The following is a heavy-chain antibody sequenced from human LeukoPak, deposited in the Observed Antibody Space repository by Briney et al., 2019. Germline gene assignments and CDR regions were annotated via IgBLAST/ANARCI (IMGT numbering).Heavy chain of an antibody. V-gene: IGHV3-23*01. D-gene: IGHD5-18*01. CDR3: AKASGSLYSYGPPASYYFDY. CDR1: GFTFSSYE. CDR2: ISGSGGST. J-gene: IGHJ4*02. Sequence: GGSLRLSCAASGFTFSSYEMNWVRQAPGKGLEWVSAISGSGGSTYYADSVKGRFTISRDNSKNTLYLQMNSLRAEDTAVYYCAKASGSLYSYGPPASYYFDYWGQGTLVTVSS.